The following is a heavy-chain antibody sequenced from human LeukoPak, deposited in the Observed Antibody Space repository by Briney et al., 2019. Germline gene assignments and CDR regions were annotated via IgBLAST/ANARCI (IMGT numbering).Heavy chain of an antibody. Sequence: GASVKVSCKASGYTFTSYDINWVRQATGQGLEWMGWMNPNSGNTGYAQKFQGRVTITRNTSISTAYKELSSLRSEDTAVYYCARVKPWDGYNPYYFDYWGQGTLVTVSS. V-gene: IGHV1-8*03. J-gene: IGHJ4*02. CDR1: GYTFTSYD. CDR3: ARVKPWDGYNPYYFDY. CDR2: MNPNSGNT. D-gene: IGHD5-24*01.